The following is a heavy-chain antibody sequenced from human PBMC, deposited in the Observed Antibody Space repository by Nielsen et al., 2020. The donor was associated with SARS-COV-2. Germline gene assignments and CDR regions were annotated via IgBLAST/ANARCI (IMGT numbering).Heavy chain of an antibody. D-gene: IGHD2-2*01. J-gene: IGHJ4*02. Sequence: WIRQPPGKGLEWVSSISSSSSYIYYADSVKGRFTISRDNAKNSLYLQMNSLRAEDTAVYYCARAAAAIDYWGQGTLVTVSS. V-gene: IGHV3-21*01. CDR2: ISSSSSYI. CDR3: ARAAAAIDY.